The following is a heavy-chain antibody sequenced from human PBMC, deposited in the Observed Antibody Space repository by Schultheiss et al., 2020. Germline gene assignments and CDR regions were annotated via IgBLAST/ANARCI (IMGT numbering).Heavy chain of an antibody. CDR1: GGSFSGYY. CDR3: ARRIFDIVVVPAAPPEYYYYYYMDV. CDR2: INHSGST. Sequence: SQTLSLTCAVYGGSFSGYYWSWIRQPPGKGLEWIGEINHSGSTNYNPSLKSRVTISVDTSKNQFSLKLSSVTAADTAVYYCARRIFDIVVVPAAPPEYYYYYYMDVWGKGTTVTVSS. V-gene: IGHV4-34*01. D-gene: IGHD2-2*01. J-gene: IGHJ6*03.